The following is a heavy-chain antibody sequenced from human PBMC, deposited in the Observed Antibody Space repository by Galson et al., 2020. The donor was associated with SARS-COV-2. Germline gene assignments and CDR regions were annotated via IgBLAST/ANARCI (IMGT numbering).Heavy chain of an antibody. J-gene: IGHJ5*02. D-gene: IGHD4-17*01. CDR1: GASTSSSAYF. CDR3: ARQVRWELRHDP. CDR2: IYYSGST. Sequence: SETLSLTCTVSGASTSSSAYFWVWIRQPPGKGLEWVGSIYYSGSTYYNPSLKSRVTISVDTSKSEVSLTLNSVTAADTAVYYCARQVRWELRHDPWGQGTLVTVSS. V-gene: IGHV4-39*01.